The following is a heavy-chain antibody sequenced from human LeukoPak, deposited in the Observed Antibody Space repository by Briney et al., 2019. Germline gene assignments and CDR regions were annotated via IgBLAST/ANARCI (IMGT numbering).Heavy chain of an antibody. CDR2: TYYRSKWYN. Sequence: SQTLSLTCAISGDSVSSNSAAWNWIRQSPSRGLEWLGRTYYRSKWYNDYAVSVKSRITINPDTSKNQFSLQLNSVTPEDTAVYYCARDPQRAAAGPYYFDYWGQGTLVTVSS. V-gene: IGHV6-1*01. CDR3: ARDPQRAAAGPYYFDY. D-gene: IGHD6-13*01. CDR1: GDSVSSNSAA. J-gene: IGHJ4*02.